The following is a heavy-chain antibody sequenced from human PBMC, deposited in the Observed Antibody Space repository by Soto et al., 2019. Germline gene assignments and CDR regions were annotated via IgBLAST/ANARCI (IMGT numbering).Heavy chain of an antibody. J-gene: IGHJ6*02. CDR1: GFTFSSYA. CDR3: ARGGATIPFYYYGMDV. D-gene: IGHD5-12*01. CDR2: ISYDGSNK. V-gene: IGHV3-30-3*01. Sequence: QVQLVESGGGVVQPGRSLRLSCAASGFTFSSYAMHWVRQAPGKGLEWVAVISYDGSNKYYADSVKGRFTISGDNSKNTLYLQMNSLRAEDTAVYYCARGGATIPFYYYGMDVWGQGTTVTVSS.